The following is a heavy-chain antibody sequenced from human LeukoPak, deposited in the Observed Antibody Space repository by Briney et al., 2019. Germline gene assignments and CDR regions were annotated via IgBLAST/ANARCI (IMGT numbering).Heavy chain of an antibody. CDR3: ARYTSVAGTNWFDP. CDR1: GDSIISTNSY. J-gene: IGHJ5*02. D-gene: IGHD6-19*01. Sequence: SETLSLTCSVSGDSIISTNSYWGWIRQPPGKGPEWIASIYYSGSTHYNPSLKSRVTISIDTSTNQFSLKLNSVTAADTAVYYCARYTSVAGTNWFDPWGQGTLVTVSS. CDR2: IYYSGST. V-gene: IGHV4-39*07.